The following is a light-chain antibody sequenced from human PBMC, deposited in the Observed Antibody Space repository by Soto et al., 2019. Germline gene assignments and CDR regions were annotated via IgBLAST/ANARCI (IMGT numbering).Light chain of an antibody. CDR3: QQYRSSPPEFT. Sequence: EIVLTQSPGTLSLSAGERATLSCRASQTISSNYLAWYQQKPGQATRLLIFGASYRATGIPDRFSGSGSGTDFTLTISRLEPEDFAVYYCQQYRSSPPEFTFGPGTKVDIK. J-gene: IGKJ3*01. CDR1: QTISSNY. V-gene: IGKV3-20*01. CDR2: GAS.